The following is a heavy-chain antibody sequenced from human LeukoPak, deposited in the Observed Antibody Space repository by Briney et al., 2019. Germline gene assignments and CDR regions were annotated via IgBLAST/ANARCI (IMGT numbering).Heavy chain of an antibody. CDR2: ISSSGSTI. J-gene: IGHJ4*02. V-gene: IGHV3-48*03. CDR1: GFTFSSYE. CDR3: ARGGVHSSGWYVSY. Sequence: GGSLRLSCAASGFTFSSYEMNWVRQAPGKGLEWVSYISSSGSTIYYADSVKGRFTISRDNAKNSLYQQMNSLRAEDTAVYYCARGGVHSSGWYVSYWGQGTLVTVSS. D-gene: IGHD6-19*01.